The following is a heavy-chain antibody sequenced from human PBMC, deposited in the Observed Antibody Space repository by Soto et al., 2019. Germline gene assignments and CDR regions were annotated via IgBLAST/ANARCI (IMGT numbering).Heavy chain of an antibody. J-gene: IGHJ4*02. Sequence: GSLRLSCAASGFTFSDYGMHWVRQAPGKGLEWVAVISHDGGNKYYTDSVKGRFTISRDNSKNTLYLQMNSLRAEDTAVYYCARDRAAARDYWGQGTLVTVSS. D-gene: IGHD6-13*01. CDR1: GFTFSDYG. V-gene: IGHV3-30*03. CDR2: ISHDGGNK. CDR3: ARDRAAARDY.